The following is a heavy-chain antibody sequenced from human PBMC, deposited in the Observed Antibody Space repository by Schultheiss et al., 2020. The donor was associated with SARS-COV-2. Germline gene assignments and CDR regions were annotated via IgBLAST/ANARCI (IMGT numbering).Heavy chain of an antibody. CDR2: VFHSGST. J-gene: IGHJ4*02. V-gene: IGHV4-31*03. CDR1: GASISSVGYY. CDR3: ARGFHYDSSGGFDH. Sequence: SETLSLTCTVSGASISSVGYYWGWIRQPPGKGLEWIGHVFHSGSTFYNPSLKSRVAISVDTSENQFSLKLTSVSAADTAVYYCARGFHYDSSGGFDHWGQGTLVTVSS. D-gene: IGHD3-22*01.